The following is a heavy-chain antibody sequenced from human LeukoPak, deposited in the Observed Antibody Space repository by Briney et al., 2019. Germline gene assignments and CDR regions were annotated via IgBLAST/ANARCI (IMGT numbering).Heavy chain of an antibody. J-gene: IGHJ6*03. D-gene: IGHD3-10*01. CDR2: IYTSGST. CDR1: GGSISSGSYY. Sequence: SQTLSLTCTVSGGSISSGSYYWSWIRQPAGKGLEWIGRIYTSGSTNYNPSLKSRVTISVDTSKNQFSLKLSSVTAADTAVYYCARTMVRGVKSLANYCYMDVWGKGTTVTISS. V-gene: IGHV4-61*02. CDR3: ARTMVRGVKSLANYCYMDV.